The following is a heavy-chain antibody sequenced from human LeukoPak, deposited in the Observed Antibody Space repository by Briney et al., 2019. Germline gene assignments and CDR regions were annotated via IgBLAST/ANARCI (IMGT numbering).Heavy chain of an antibody. CDR1: GYSFTSYW. CDR2: IYPGDSDT. D-gene: IGHD6-13*01. J-gene: IGHJ4*02. CDR3: ATTSTSSSWYFDY. V-gene: IGHV5-51*01. Sequence: GESLKISFSGSGYSFTSYWIGWVRQMPGKGLEWMGIIYPGDSDTRYSPSFQGQVTISADKSISTAYLQWSSLKASDTAMYYCATTSTSSSWYFDYWGQGTLVTVSS.